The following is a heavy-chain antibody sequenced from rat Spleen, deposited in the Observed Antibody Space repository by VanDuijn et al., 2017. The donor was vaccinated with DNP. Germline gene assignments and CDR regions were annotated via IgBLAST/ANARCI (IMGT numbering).Heavy chain of an antibody. D-gene: IGHD1-12*01. CDR2: ITNSGGGT. Sequence: EVQLVESGGGLVQPGRSLKLSCAVSRITFSDHNMAWVRQAPTKGLEWLASITNSGGGTYYRNTVKGRFTISRDNAKSTLYLQMDSLRSEDTATYYCARHRTIMPYYYVMDAWGQGASVTVSS. J-gene: IGHJ4*01. V-gene: IGHV5-25*01. CDR1: RITFSDHN. CDR3: ARHRTIMPYYYVMDA.